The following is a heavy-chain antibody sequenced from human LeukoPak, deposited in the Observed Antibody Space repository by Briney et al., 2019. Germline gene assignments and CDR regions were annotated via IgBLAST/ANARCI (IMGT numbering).Heavy chain of an antibody. CDR2: IIPIFGTA. J-gene: IGHJ6*03. CDR3: ARSHLGEGTTDLPEPFGEEYPHYYYYYYMDV. V-gene: IGHV1-69*05. Sequence: ASVKVSCKASGYTFTSYGISWVRQAPGQGLEWMGGIIPIFGTANYAQKFQGRVTITTDESTSTAYMELSSLRSEDTAVYYCARSHLGEGTTDLPEPFGEEYPHYYYYYYMDVWGKGTTVTVSS. CDR1: GYTFTSYG. D-gene: IGHD1-7*01.